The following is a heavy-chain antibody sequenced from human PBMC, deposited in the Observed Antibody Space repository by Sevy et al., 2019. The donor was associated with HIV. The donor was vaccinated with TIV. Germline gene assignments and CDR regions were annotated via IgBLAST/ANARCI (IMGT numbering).Heavy chain of an antibody. CDR3: ARGLYGSGLDYYYGMDV. Sequence: ASVKVSCKASGYTFTSYGISWVRQAPGQGLEWMGWISAYNGNTNYAQTLQGRVTMTTDTSTSTAYMELRSLRSDDMAVYYCARGLYGSGLDYYYGMDVWGQGTTVTVSS. D-gene: IGHD3-10*01. CDR2: ISAYNGNT. J-gene: IGHJ6*02. CDR1: GYTFTSYG. V-gene: IGHV1-18*03.